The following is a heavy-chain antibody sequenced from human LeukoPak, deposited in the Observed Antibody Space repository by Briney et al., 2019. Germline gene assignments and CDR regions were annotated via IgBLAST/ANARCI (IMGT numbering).Heavy chain of an antibody. CDR1: GYTFTSYA. Sequence: ASVKVSCKASGYTFTSYAMHWVRQAPGQRLEWMGWINAGNGNTKYSQKFQGRVTITRDTSASTAYMELSSLRSEDTAVYYCARNSPYCGGDCHDYWGQGTLVTVSS. J-gene: IGHJ4*02. D-gene: IGHD2-21*02. CDR3: ARNSPYCGGDCHDY. CDR2: INAGNGNT. V-gene: IGHV1-3*01.